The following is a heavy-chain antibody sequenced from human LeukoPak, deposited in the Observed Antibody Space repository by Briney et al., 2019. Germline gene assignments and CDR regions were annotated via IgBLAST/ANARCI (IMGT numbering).Heavy chain of an antibody. Sequence: SETLSLTCTVSGGSISSYYWSWIRQPPGKGPEWIGYIYYSGSTNYNPSLKSRVTISVDTSKNQFSLKLSSVTAADTAVYYCAGWSGYLPHYWGQGTLVTVSS. V-gene: IGHV4-59*01. D-gene: IGHD3-3*01. J-gene: IGHJ4*02. CDR3: AGWSGYLPHY. CDR2: IYYSGST. CDR1: GGSISSYY.